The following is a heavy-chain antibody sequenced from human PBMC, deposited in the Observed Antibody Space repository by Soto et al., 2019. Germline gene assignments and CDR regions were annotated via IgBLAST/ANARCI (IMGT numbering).Heavy chain of an antibody. CDR3: TTVNTPYYDFWSGYLTDY. Sequence: GGSLRLSCAASGFTFSNAWMSWVRQAPGKGLEWVGRIKSKTDGGTTDYAAHVKGRFTISRDDSKNTLYLQMNSLKTEDTALYYCTTVNTPYYDFWSGYLTDYWGQGTLVTVSS. J-gene: IGHJ4*02. CDR1: GFTFSNAW. CDR2: IKSKTDGGTT. D-gene: IGHD3-3*01. V-gene: IGHV3-15*01.